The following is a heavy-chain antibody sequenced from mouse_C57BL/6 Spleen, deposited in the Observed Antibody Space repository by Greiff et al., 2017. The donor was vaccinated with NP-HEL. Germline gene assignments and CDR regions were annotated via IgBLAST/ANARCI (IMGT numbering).Heavy chain of an antibody. V-gene: IGHV1-53*01. Sequence: QVQLKQPGTELVKPGASVKLSCKASGYTFTSYWMHWVKQRPGQGLEWIGNINPSNGGTNYNEKFKSKATLTVDKSSSTAYMQLSSLTSEDSAVYYCARSGAYYDYDGWYFDVWGTGTTVTVSS. CDR3: ARSGAYYDYDGWYFDV. J-gene: IGHJ1*03. CDR2: INPSNGGT. D-gene: IGHD2-4*01. CDR1: GYTFTSYW.